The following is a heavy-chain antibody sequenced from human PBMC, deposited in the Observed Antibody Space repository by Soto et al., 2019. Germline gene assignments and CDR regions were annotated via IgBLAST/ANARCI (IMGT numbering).Heavy chain of an antibody. V-gene: IGHV3-23*01. Sequence: PGGSLRLSCAASGFTFSSYAMSWVRQAPGKGLEWVSAISGSGGSTYYADSVKGRFTISRDNSKNTLYLQMNSLRAEDTAVYYCAKGLGGSSWFGYYYGMDVWGQGTTVTVSS. D-gene: IGHD6-13*01. J-gene: IGHJ6*02. CDR1: GFTFSSYA. CDR2: ISGSGGST. CDR3: AKGLGGSSWFGYYYGMDV.